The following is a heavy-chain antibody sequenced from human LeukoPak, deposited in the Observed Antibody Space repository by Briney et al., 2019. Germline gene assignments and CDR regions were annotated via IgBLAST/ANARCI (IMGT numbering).Heavy chain of an antibody. Sequence: GGSLRLSCAASGFTVSSNYMSWVRQAPGKGLEWVSVIYSGGSTYYADSVKGRFTISRDNSKNTLYLQMGSLRAEDMAVYYCAREGAAAEVPYNWFDPWGQGTLVTVSS. CDR3: AREGAAAEVPYNWFDP. J-gene: IGHJ5*02. CDR2: IYSGGST. V-gene: IGHV3-66*01. D-gene: IGHD6-13*01. CDR1: GFTVSSNY.